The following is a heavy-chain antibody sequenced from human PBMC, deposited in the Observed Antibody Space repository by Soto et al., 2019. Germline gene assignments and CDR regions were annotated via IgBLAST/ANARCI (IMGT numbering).Heavy chain of an antibody. D-gene: IGHD3-10*01. CDR2: IYYSGST. J-gene: IGHJ5*02. CDR1: GGSISGYF. V-gene: IGHV4-59*01. Sequence: QVQLQESGPGLVKPSETLSLTCTVSGGSISGYFWSWMRQPPGKELEWIGYIYYSGSTNYNPSLTSRIPMSVDSSKNQFSLHLSSVTAADTAVYYCARHRYGSGSLYNWFDPWGQGTLVTVSS. CDR3: ARHRYGSGSLYNWFDP.